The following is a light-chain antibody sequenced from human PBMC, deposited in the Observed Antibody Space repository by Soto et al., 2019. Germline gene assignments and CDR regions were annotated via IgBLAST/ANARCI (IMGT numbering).Light chain of an antibody. J-gene: IGKJ5*01. V-gene: IGKV3-20*01. CDR2: GAS. Sequence: DIVVTQSPATLSASPGERATLSCRASQSVSSNYLAWYQQKPGQAPRLLIYGASSRATGIPDRFSGSGSGTDFTLTISRLEPEDFAVYYCQQYGSSPMTFGQGTRLEIK. CDR3: QQYGSSPMT. CDR1: QSVSSNY.